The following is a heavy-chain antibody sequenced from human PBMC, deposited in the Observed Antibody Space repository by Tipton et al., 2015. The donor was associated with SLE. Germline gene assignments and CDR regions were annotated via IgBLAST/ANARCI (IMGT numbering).Heavy chain of an antibody. CDR3: ARHWVYYYDSGGYPEY. Sequence: TLSLTCTVSGDSMRSSMTTYYWSWIRQTAGKGPEWMGRIFVSGTTNYNPSLKSRIALSVDTSKNQFSLKLSSVTAADTAVYYCARHWVYYYDSGGYPEYWGQGTLVTVSS. D-gene: IGHD3-22*01. V-gene: IGHV4-4*07. CDR1: GDSMRSSMTTYY. CDR2: IFVSGTT. J-gene: IGHJ4*02.